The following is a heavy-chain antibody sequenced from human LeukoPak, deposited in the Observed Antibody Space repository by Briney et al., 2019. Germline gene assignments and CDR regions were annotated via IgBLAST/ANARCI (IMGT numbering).Heavy chain of an antibody. CDR1: GFTFSSYS. CDR2: ISSSSSYI. V-gene: IGHV3-21*01. D-gene: IGHD3-3*01. J-gene: IGHJ4*02. CDR3: ARGDYDFWSGYYSY. Sequence: GGSLRLSCAASGFTFSSYSMNWVRQAPGKGLEWVSSISSSSSYIYYADSVKGRFTIPRDNAKNSLYLQMNSLRAEDTAVYYCARGDYDFWSGYYSYWGQGTLVTVSS.